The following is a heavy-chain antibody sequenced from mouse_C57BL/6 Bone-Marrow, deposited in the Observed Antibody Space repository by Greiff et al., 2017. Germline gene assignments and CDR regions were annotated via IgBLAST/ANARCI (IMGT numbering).Heavy chain of an antibody. Sequence: EVQLQQSGAELVRPGASVKLSCTASGFNIKDYYMHWVKQRPEQGLEWIGRIDPEDGDTEYAPKFQGKATMTADTSSNTAYLQLSSLTSEDTAVYYCTTMVTRRGAWFAYWGQGTLVTVSA. V-gene: IGHV14-1*01. CDR2: IDPEDGDT. D-gene: IGHD2-2*01. CDR1: GFNIKDYY. J-gene: IGHJ3*01. CDR3: TTMVTRRGAWFAY.